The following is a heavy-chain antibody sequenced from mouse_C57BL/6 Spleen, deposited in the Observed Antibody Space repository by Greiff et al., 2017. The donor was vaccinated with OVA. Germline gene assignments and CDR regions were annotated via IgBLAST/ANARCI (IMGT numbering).Heavy chain of an antibody. CDR2: ISRGGSYT. J-gene: IGHJ3*01. D-gene: IGHD2-4*01. CDR3: ARLDDYDVGFAG. CDR1: GFTFSSYG. Sequence: EVQVVESGGDLVKPGGSLKLSCAASGFTFSSYGMSWVRQTPDQRLEWVATISRGGSYTYYPDSVKGGFTISRDNAKNTLYLQMSSPKSEDTAMYYCARLDDYDVGFAGWGQGTLVTVSA. V-gene: IGHV5-6*01.